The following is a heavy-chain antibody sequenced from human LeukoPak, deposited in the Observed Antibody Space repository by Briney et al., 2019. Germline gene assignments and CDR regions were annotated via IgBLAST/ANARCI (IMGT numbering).Heavy chain of an antibody. CDR1: GYTLTSYG. CDR3: AREEVYCSSTSCYIFDY. J-gene: IGHJ4*02. D-gene: IGHD2-2*02. Sequence: ASVKVSCKASGYTLTSYGISWVRQAPGQGLEWMGWISAYNGNTNYAQKLQGRVTMTTDTSTSTAYMELRSLRSDDTAVYYCAREEVYCSSTSCYIFDYWGQGTLVTVSS. CDR2: ISAYNGNT. V-gene: IGHV1-18*01.